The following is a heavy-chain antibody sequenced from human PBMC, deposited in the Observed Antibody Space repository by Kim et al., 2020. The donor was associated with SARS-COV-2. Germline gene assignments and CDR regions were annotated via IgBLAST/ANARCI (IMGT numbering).Heavy chain of an antibody. CDR3: VVGYSSTSPFDP. V-gene: IGHV3-23*01. CDR2: T. D-gene: IGHD3-22*01. J-gene: IGHJ5*02. Sequence: TYHADSVTGQFTISKDNSKDTLYLKMNSLSAEDTAVCYCVVGYSSTSPFDPWGHGTLVTVSS.